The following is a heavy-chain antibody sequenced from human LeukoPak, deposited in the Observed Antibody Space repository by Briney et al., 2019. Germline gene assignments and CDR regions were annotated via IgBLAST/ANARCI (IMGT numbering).Heavy chain of an antibody. CDR2: IIPIFGTA. CDR1: GGTFSIYA. Sequence: GASVKVSCKASGGTFSIYAISWVRQAPGQGLEWMGGIIPIFGTANYAQKFQGRVTITADKSTSTAYMELSSLRSEDTAVYYCARGPVWRRLLLSVSRRGGYFDYWGQGILVTVSS. D-gene: IGHD2-15*01. CDR3: ARGPVWRRLLLSVSRRGGYFDY. J-gene: IGHJ4*02. V-gene: IGHV1-69*06.